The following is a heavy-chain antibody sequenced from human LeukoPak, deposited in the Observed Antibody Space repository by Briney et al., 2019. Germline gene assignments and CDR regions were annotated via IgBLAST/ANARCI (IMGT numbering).Heavy chain of an antibody. J-gene: IGHJ6*02. CDR1: GGSISSYY. CDR2: VYHTGGT. Sequence: PSETLSLTCTVSGGSISSYYWSWIRQPPGKGLEWIGYVYHTGGTKYNPSLKSRVTISLDTPKNQFSLRLSSVTAADTAVYYCARDSRHPYYYGLDVWGQGTTVTVSS. CDR3: ARDSRHPYYYGLDV. V-gene: IGHV4-59*01.